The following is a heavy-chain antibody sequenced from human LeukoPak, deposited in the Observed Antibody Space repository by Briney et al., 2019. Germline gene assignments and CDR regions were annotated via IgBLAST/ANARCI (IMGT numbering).Heavy chain of an antibody. CDR3: ARGGYSSSWYIARDY. J-gene: IGHJ4*02. CDR1: AFTFTSYW. Sequence: PGGSLRLSCAASAFTFTSYWMTWVRQAPGKGLEWVANIKEDGSEKYYVDSVKGRFTISRDNAKNSLYLQMNSLRAEDTAEYYCARGGYSSSWYIARDYWGQGTLVTVSS. D-gene: IGHD6-13*01. V-gene: IGHV3-7*01. CDR2: IKEDGSEK.